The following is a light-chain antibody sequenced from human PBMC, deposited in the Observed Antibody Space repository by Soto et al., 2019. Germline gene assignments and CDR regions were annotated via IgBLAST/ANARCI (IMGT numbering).Light chain of an antibody. V-gene: IGKV3-20*01. J-gene: IGKJ2*01. Sequence: EIVLTQSPVTLSLSPGERATLSCRASRSFASSYLGWYQQKPGQAPRLLIYAASTRATGIPDRFSGSGSATDFTLTISRLEPDDSAVYYCQHYDSSPPYTFGQGNKLEI. CDR2: AAS. CDR3: QHYDSSPPYT. CDR1: RSFASSY.